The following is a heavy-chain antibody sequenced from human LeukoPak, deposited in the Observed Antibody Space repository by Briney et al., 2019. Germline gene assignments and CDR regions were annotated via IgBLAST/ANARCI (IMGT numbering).Heavy chain of an antibody. Sequence: PGGSLRLSCAASGFTFTSYWMNWVRQAPGKGLEWVANTKHDESEKYYVDSVKGRFTISRDNAKNSLYLQMNSLRAEDMALYYCAKENTYGSGSGDAFDIWGQGTMVTVSS. V-gene: IGHV3-7*03. D-gene: IGHD3-10*01. CDR3: AKENTYGSGSGDAFDI. J-gene: IGHJ3*02. CDR2: TKHDESEK. CDR1: GFTFTSYW.